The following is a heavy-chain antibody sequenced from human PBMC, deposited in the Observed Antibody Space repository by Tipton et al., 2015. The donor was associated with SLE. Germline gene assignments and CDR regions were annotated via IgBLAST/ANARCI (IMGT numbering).Heavy chain of an antibody. V-gene: IGHV4-39*01. CDR2: IYYSGST. Sequence: GLVKPSETLSLTCTVSGGSISSGSYYWGWIRQPPGKGLEWIGSIYYSGSTYYSPSLKSRVTMSVDTSRNQFSLKLTSVTAADTAVYYCARQLWLEGIDHWGQGTLVTVSS. D-gene: IGHD5-18*01. J-gene: IGHJ4*02. CDR1: GGSISSGSYY. CDR3: ARQLWLEGIDH.